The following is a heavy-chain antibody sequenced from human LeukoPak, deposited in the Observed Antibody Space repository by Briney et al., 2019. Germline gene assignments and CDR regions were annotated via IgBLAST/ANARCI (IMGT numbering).Heavy chain of an antibody. CDR1: GDSVSSNSAA. CDR2: TYYRSKWYN. V-gene: IGHV6-1*01. Sequence: SQTLSLTCAISGDSVSSNSAAWTWIRQSPSRGLEWLGRTYYRSKWYNDYAVSVKSRIAISPDTSKNQFSLQLNSVTPEDTAVYYCARDLHWVTENWGQGTLVTVSS. CDR3: ARDLHWVTEN. D-gene: IGHD4-23*01. J-gene: IGHJ4*02.